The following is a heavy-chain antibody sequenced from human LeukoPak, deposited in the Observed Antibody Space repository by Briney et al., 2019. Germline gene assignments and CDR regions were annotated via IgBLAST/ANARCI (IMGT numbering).Heavy chain of an antibody. J-gene: IGHJ5*02. V-gene: IGHV1-8*02. CDR2: MNPNSGNT. Sequence: ASVKVSCKASGYTFTSYGISWVRQAPGQGLEWMGWMNPNSGNTGYAQKFQGRVTMTRNTSISTAYMELSSLRSEDTAVYYCARERYDFWSGYYNRWFDPWGQGTLVTVSS. CDR1: GYTFTSYG. CDR3: ARERYDFWSGYYNRWFDP. D-gene: IGHD3-3*01.